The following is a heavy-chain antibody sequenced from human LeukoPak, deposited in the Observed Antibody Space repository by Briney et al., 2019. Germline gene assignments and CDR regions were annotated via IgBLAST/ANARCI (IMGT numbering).Heavy chain of an antibody. CDR3: AREAIAVADLEIDY. Sequence: GGSLRLSCAASGFTFSSYAMHWVRQAPGKGLEWVAVISYDGSNKYYADSVKGRFTISRDNSKNTLYLQMNSLRAEDTAVYYCAREAIAVADLEIDYWGQGTLVTVSS. J-gene: IGHJ4*02. CDR1: GFTFSSYA. CDR2: ISYDGSNK. D-gene: IGHD6-19*01. V-gene: IGHV3-30-3*01.